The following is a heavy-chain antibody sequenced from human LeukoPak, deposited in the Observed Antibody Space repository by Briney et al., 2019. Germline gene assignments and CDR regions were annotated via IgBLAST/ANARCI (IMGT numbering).Heavy chain of an antibody. CDR1: GFTFSSYA. CDR2: ISGSGGST. J-gene: IGHJ6*02. Sequence: GGSLRLSCAASGFTFSSYAMSWVRQAPGKGLEWVSAISGSGGSTYYADSVKGRFTISRDNSKNTLYLQMSSLRAEDTAVYYCAKDLGHSGYDFWAYYYYYGMDVWGQGTTVTVSS. CDR3: AKDLGHSGYDFWAYYYYYGMDV. D-gene: IGHD5-12*01. V-gene: IGHV3-23*01.